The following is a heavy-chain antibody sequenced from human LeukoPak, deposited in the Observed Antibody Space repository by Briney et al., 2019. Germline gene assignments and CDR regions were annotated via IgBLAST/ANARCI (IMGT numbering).Heavy chain of an antibody. CDR1: GFTFSSYG. V-gene: IGHV3-23*01. CDR2: ISGSGGST. CDR3: ARMLGGGYTGLFDS. J-gene: IGHJ4*02. Sequence: PGGSLRLSCAASGFTFSSYGMSWVRQAPGKGLEWVSVISGSGGSTYYADSVRGRFTISRDNSKNTVYLQMNSLSGDDTAVYFCARMLGGGYTGLFDSWGQGTLVTVSS. D-gene: IGHD3-10*02.